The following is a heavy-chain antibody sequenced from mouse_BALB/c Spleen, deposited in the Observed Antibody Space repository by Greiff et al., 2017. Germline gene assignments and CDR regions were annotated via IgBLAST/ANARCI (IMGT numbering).Heavy chain of an antibody. CDR2: INPNNGGT. V-gene: IGHV1-18*01. J-gene: IGHJ4*01. CDR1: GYTFTDYN. CDR3: ARWIYYGTNYYAMDY. D-gene: IGHD2-1*01. Sequence: LVKPGASVKIPCKASGYTFTDYNMDWVKQSHGKSLEWIGDINPNNGGTIYNQKFKGKATLTVDKSSSTAYMELRSLTSEDTAVYYCARWIYYGTNYYAMDYWGQGTSVTVSS.